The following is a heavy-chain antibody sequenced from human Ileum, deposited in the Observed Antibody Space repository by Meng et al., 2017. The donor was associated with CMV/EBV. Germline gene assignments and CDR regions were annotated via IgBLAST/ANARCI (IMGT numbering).Heavy chain of an antibody. CDR3: AYRRGGGSGWNWFGP. D-gene: IGHD6-19*01. J-gene: IGHJ5*02. V-gene: IGHV2-5*02. CDR1: GFSLSTDGVG. CDR2: VYWDDDK. Sequence: QITWKGSGPPLVKPHQSPTLTCPFPGFSLSTDGVGVGWIRQPPGKALEWLALVYWDDDKHYSPSLTSRVTVTKDTSENLVFLTLTNMDAVDTGTYYCAYRRGGGSGWNWFGPWGQGILVTVSS.